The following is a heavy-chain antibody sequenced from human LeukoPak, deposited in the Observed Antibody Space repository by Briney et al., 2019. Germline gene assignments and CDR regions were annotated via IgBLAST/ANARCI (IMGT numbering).Heavy chain of an antibody. V-gene: IGHV4-39*01. Sequence: SETLSLTCTVLGGSISSSTCYWGWIRQPPGKGLEWIGSIYYSGSTYYNPSLKSRVTISVDTSKNQFSLKLSSVTAADTAVYYCARLRIAAAGGSGWFDPWGQGTLVTVSS. J-gene: IGHJ5*02. CDR3: ARLRIAAAGGSGWFDP. CDR1: GGSISSSTCY. D-gene: IGHD6-13*01. CDR2: IYYSGST.